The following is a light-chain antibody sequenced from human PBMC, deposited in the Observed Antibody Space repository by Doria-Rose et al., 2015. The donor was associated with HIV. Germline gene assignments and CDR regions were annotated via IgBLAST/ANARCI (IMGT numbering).Light chain of an antibody. CDR2: DGS. CDR1: QSFSSTY. CDR3: HQYGTSWT. V-gene: IGKV3-20*01. J-gene: IGKJ1*01. Sequence: DIVMTQTPGTLSLSPGERATLSCRASQSFSSTYLAWYQQKPGQAPSLLIRDGSTRATGIPDRFSASGSGTDFTLTINRLEPEDFALYYCHQYGTSWTFGQGTKVEI.